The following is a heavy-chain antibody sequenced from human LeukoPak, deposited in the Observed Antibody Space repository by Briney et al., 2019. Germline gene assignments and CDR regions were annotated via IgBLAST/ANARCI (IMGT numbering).Heavy chain of an antibody. CDR1: GGSFSGYY. J-gene: IGHJ4*02. CDR2: INHSGST. D-gene: IGHD6-25*01. Sequence: PSETLSLTCAVYGGSFSGYYWSWIRQPPGKGLEWIGEINHSGSTNYNPSLKSRVTISVDTSKNQFSLKLSSVTAADTAVYYCARGGRYSSGWPQGYWGQGTLVTVSS. V-gene: IGHV4-34*01. CDR3: ARGGRYSSGWPQGY.